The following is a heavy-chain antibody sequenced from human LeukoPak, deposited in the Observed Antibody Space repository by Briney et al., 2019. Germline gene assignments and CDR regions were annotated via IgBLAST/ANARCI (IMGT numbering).Heavy chain of an antibody. V-gene: IGHV4-4*02. CDR1: GGSISSYY. Sequence: SETLSLTCTVSGGSISSYYWSWVRQPPGKGLEWIGEIYHSGSANYNPSLKSRVTISVDKSKNRFSLRLTSVTAADTAVYYCARDFGRVDIVATEADYWGQGTLVTVSS. J-gene: IGHJ4*02. D-gene: IGHD5-12*01. CDR3: ARDFGRVDIVATEADY. CDR2: IYHSGSA.